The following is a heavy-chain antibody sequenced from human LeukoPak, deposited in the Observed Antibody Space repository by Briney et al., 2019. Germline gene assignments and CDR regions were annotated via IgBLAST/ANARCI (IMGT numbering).Heavy chain of an antibody. Sequence: KSSETLSLTCTVSGGSISSSSYYWGWIRQPPGKGLEWIGSIYYSGSTYYNPSLKSRVTISVDTSKNQFSLKLSSVTAADTAVYYCARRRRWLQGHDYWGQGTLVTVSS. CDR3: ARRRRWLQGHDY. CDR2: IYYSGST. D-gene: IGHD5-24*01. V-gene: IGHV4-39*01. CDR1: GGSISSSSYY. J-gene: IGHJ4*02.